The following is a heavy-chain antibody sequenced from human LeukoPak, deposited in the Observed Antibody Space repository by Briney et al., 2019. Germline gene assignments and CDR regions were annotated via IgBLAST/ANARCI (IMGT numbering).Heavy chain of an antibody. CDR3: ARGNDYGEYVPLYYFDY. V-gene: IGHV3-11*01. D-gene: IGHD4-17*01. CDR1: RFTVSDYY. Sequence: GGSLRLSCAASRFTVSDYYMSWIRQAPGKGLEWVSYISTSGSTIYYADSVKGRFTISRDNARNSLYLQMNSLRAEDTAVYYCARGNDYGEYVPLYYFDYWGQGTLVTVSS. J-gene: IGHJ4*02. CDR2: ISTSGSTI.